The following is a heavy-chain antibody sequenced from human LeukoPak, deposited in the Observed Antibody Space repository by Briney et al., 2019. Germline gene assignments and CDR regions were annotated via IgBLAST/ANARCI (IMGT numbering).Heavy chain of an antibody. CDR1: GGSISSYY. CDR3: ARVPYSSSWHYYDY. J-gene: IGHJ4*02. CDR2: IYYSGST. Sequence: SETLSLTCTVSGGSISSYYWSWIRQPPGKGLEWIGYIYYSGSTNYNPSLKSRVTISVDTSKNQFSLMLSSVTAADTAVYYCARVPYSSSWHYYDYWGQGTLVTVSS. D-gene: IGHD6-13*01. V-gene: IGHV4-59*01.